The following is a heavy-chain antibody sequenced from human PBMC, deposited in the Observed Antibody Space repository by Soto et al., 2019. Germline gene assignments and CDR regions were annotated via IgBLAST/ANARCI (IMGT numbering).Heavy chain of an antibody. D-gene: IGHD3-9*01. V-gene: IGHV3-23*01. CDR2: ISGSGGST. CDR3: ARRVAAYYDVLTGYYNGYFDY. J-gene: IGHJ4*02. Sequence: GGSLRLSCAASGFTFSSYAMSWVRQAPGKGLEWVSAISGSGGSTYYADSVKGRFTIARDNSKNTLYLQMNNLRAADTAVYYCARRVAAYYDVLTGYYNGYFDYWGQGALVTVSS. CDR1: GFTFSSYA.